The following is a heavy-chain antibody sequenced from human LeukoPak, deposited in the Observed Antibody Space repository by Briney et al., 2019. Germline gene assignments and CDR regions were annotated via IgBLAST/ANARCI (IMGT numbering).Heavy chain of an antibody. J-gene: IGHJ5*02. CDR1: GGSVSSGSYY. D-gene: IGHD6-13*01. CDR2: IYYSGST. CDR3: ARDSGIAAAGQFDP. Sequence: PSETLSLTCTVSGGSVSSGSYYWGWIRQPPGKGLEWIGNIYYSGSTYYNPSLKSRVTISVETSKNQFSLKLSSVTAADTAVYYCARDSGIAAAGQFDPWGQGTLVTVSS. V-gene: IGHV4-39*07.